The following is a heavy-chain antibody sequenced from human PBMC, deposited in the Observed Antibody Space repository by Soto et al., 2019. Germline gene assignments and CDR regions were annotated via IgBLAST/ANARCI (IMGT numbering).Heavy chain of an antibody. CDR1: GGSISSVGYY. CDR3: ARDRIIGTSYSDY. V-gene: IGHV4-61*09. J-gene: IGHJ4*02. CDR2: IHSSGTT. D-gene: IGHD1-26*01. Sequence: SETLSLTCTVSGGSISSVGYYWIWIRHHPGKGLEWIGHIHSSGTTNYNPSLKSRLTMSQDTSNNQLSLLLTSVTAADTAVYFCARDRIIGTSYSDYWGQGILVTVSS.